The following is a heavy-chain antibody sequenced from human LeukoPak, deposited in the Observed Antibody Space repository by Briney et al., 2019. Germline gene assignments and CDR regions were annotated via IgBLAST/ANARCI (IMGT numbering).Heavy chain of an antibody. V-gene: IGHV3-7*04. CDR2: IHLEGNEK. CDR1: GFTFSKFW. CDR3: AWGDDFSGDH. Sequence: GGSLRLSCAVSGFTFSKFWMSWVRQAPGRGLEWVANIHLEGNEKYHVESVKGRFTISRDNTKNLLFLQMNDLRVEDTAVYYCAWGDDFSGDHWGQGTLVTVSS. D-gene: IGHD1-1*01. J-gene: IGHJ4*02.